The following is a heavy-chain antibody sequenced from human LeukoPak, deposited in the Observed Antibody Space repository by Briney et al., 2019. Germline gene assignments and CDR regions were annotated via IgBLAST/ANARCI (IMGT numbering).Heavy chain of an antibody. Sequence: GGSLRLSCTVSGFTVSSNSMSWVRQAPGKGLEWVSFIFSSTHYSDSVKGRFTISRDNAKNSLYLQMNSLRVEDTAVYYCARTSGAGSTFDYWGQGTLVTVSS. CDR1: GFTVSSNS. D-gene: IGHD1-1*01. V-gene: IGHV3-53*01. CDR2: IFSST. CDR3: ARTSGAGSTFDY. J-gene: IGHJ4*02.